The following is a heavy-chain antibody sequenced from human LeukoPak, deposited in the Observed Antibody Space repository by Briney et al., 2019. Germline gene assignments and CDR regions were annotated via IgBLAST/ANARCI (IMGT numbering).Heavy chain of an antibody. CDR2: IWYDGSNK. CDR1: GFTFSSYG. V-gene: IGHV3-33*08. D-gene: IGHD5-18*01. J-gene: IGHJ3*02. Sequence: GGSLRLSCAASGFTFSSYGMHWVRQAPGKGLEWVAAIWYDGSNKYYADSVKGRFTISRDNSKNTLYLQMNSLRAEDTAVYYCARDRELWNAFDIWGQGTMVTVSS. CDR3: ARDRELWNAFDI.